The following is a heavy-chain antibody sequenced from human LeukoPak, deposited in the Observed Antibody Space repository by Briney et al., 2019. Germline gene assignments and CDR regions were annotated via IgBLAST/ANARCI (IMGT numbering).Heavy chain of an antibody. D-gene: IGHD3-22*01. CDR3: AKGSYYYDSSGYLGTYYYYYGMGV. V-gene: IGHV3-23*01. J-gene: IGHJ6*02. CDR1: GFTFSSYA. Sequence: GGSLRLSCAASGFTFSSYAMSWVRQAPGKGLEWVSAISGSGGSTYYADSVKGRFTISRDNSKNTLYLQMNSLRAEDTAVYYCAKGSYYYDSSGYLGTYYYYYGMGVWGQGTTVTVSS. CDR2: ISGSGGST.